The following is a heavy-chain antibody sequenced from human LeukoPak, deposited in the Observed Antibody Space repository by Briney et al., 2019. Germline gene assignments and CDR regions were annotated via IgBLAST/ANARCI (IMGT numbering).Heavy chain of an antibody. D-gene: IGHD2-15*01. Sequence: GGSLRLSCAASGFSFSSYSMHWVRQAPGKGLEWVAVIWYDGSNEYYADSVTGRFTISRDNSQNMLFLQMNSLRAEDTAVYYCATDYCSGGSCYSFTYYYYMDVWGKGTTVTVSS. CDR3: ATDYCSGGSCYSFTYYYYMDV. CDR1: GFSFSSYS. CDR2: IWYDGSNE. J-gene: IGHJ6*03. V-gene: IGHV3-33*01.